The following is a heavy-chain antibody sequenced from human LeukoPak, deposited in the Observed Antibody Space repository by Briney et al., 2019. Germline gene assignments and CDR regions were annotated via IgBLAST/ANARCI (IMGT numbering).Heavy chain of an antibody. CDR3: ARDDYGGTFDAFDI. Sequence: GGSLRLSCAASGFTFSSYEMNWVRQAPGKGLEWVSYITTSGNTIYYTDSVRGRFTISRDNANNSLYLQVNSLRAGDTAVYYCARDDYGGTFDAFDIWGQGAMVTVSS. CDR1: GFTFSSYE. J-gene: IGHJ3*02. D-gene: IGHD4-17*01. CDR2: ITTSGNTI. V-gene: IGHV3-48*03.